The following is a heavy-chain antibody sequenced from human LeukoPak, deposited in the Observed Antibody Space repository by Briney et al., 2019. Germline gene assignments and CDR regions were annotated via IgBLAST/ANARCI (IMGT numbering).Heavy chain of an antibody. CDR3: AREGWSGYFNYYYYGMDV. CDR1: GYTFTRYY. D-gene: IGHD3-3*01. J-gene: IGHJ6*02. V-gene: IGHV1-46*01. Sequence: GASVKVSCTASGYTFTRYYMHWVRQAPGQGLEWVGIINPSGGSTSYAQKFQGRVIMTRDTSTSTVYMELSSLRSEDTAVYYCAREGWSGYFNYYYYGMDVWGQGTKVTVSS. CDR2: INPSGGST.